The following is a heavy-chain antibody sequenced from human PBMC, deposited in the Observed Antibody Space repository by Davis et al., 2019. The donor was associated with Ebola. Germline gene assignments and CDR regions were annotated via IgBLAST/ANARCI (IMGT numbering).Heavy chain of an antibody. V-gene: IGHV3-33*01. CDR3: ARERGWNGHYWYFDL. Sequence: GESLKISCAASGFTFSSYGMHWVRQAPGKGLEWVAVIWYDGSNKYYADSVKGRFTISRDNSKNTLYLQMNSLKAEDTAVYYCARERGWNGHYWYFDLWGRGTLVTVSS. D-gene: IGHD1-1*01. CDR2: IWYDGSNK. J-gene: IGHJ2*01. CDR1: GFTFSSYG.